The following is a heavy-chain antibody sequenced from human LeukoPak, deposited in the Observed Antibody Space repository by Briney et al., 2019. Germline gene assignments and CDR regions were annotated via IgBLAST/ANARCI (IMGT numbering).Heavy chain of an antibody. CDR3: TKSDGYGLIRI. V-gene: IGHV4-39*07. J-gene: IGHJ3*02. CDR2: IYYTGNT. Sequence: SETLSLTCSVSGDSIIGYYWGWIRQPPGKGLEWIGNIYYTGNTYYNSSLKSRGTISLDTSKNQFSLKVISMTAADTAAYYCTKSDGYGLIRICGRGTMVTVSS. CDR1: GDSIIGYY. D-gene: IGHD3-10*01.